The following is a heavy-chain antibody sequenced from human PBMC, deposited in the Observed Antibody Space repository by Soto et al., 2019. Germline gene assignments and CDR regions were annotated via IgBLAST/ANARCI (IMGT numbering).Heavy chain of an antibody. J-gene: IGHJ6*02. Sequence: PGGSLRLSCAASGFSVSSDYMSWVRQAPGKGLEWVSLIYSGGDTYYADSVKGRFTISRDISSNTIYLHMTSLRADDTAIYYCTRAGSDPGHFYISNYYAMDVCGRGTTVTVSS. V-gene: IGHV3-53*01. D-gene: IGHD3-3*02. CDR2: IYSGGDT. CDR3: TRAGSDPGHFYISNYYAMDV. CDR1: GFSVSSDY.